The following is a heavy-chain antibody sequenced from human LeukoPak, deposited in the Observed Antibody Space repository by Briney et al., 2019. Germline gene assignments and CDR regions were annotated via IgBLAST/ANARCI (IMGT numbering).Heavy chain of an antibody. J-gene: IGHJ4*02. CDR2: INHSGST. CDR1: GGSFSGYY. Sequence: SETLSLTCAVYGGSFSGYYWNWIRQPPGKGLEWIGEINHSGSTNYNPSLKSRVTTSVDTSKNQFSLKLSSVTAADTAVYYCSSLRRAVLLWFGELPPPYWGQGTLVAVSS. D-gene: IGHD3-10*01. CDR3: SSLRRAVLLWFGELPPPY. V-gene: IGHV4-34*01.